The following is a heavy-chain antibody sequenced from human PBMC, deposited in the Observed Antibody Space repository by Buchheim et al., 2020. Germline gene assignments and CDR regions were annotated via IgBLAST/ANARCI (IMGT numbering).Heavy chain of an antibody. CDR1: GFVFRTYG. J-gene: IGHJ4*02. Sequence: QVQLVESGGGVVQPGGSLRLSCAVSGFVFRTYGMHWVRQAPGKGLEWVAVISYNGTNKYYADSVKGRFTISRDNSQNTPFLQMNSLRAEDTAVYYCAKTPRIKIFGVVDYWGRGTL. CDR3: AKTPRIKIFGVVDY. CDR2: ISYNGTNK. D-gene: IGHD3-3*01. V-gene: IGHV3-30*18.